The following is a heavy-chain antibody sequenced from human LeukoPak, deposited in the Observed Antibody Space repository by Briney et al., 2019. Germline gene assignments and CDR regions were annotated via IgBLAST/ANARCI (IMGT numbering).Heavy chain of an antibody. J-gene: IGHJ4*02. V-gene: IGHV3-7*01. CDR1: GFTFSNSW. Sequence: GGSLRLSCVASGFTFSNSWMTWVRQAPGRGLEWVANIKQDGSTKYYVDSVKGRFTISRDNAKNSLNLQMDSLRAEDTAVYYCARGGSGYHWGQGTLVTVSS. CDR3: ARGGSGYH. CDR2: IKQDGSTK. D-gene: IGHD3-22*01.